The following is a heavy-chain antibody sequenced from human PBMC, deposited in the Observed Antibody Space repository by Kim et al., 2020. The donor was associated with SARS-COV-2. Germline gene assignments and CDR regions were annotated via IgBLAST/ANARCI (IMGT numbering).Heavy chain of an antibody. CDR2: IVVGSGNT. D-gene: IGHD2-2*01. V-gene: IGHV1-58*02. J-gene: IGHJ4*02. Sequence: SVKVSCKASGFTFTSSAMQWVRQARGQRLEWIGWIVVGSGNTNYAQKFQERVTITRDMSTSTAYMELSSLRSEDTAVYYCAAGAAVVPAGERWGQGTLVTVSS. CDR1: GFTFTSSA. CDR3: AAGAAVVPAGER.